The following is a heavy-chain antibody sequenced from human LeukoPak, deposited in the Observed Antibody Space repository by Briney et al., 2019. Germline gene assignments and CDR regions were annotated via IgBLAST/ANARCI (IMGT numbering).Heavy chain of an antibody. CDR3: AKERYSSSWSLYYFDY. Sequence: GGSLRLSCAASGFPFSSYGMHWVRQAPGKGLEWVAFIRYDGSNKYYADSVKGRFTISRDNSKNTLYLQMDSLRAEDTAVYYCAKERYSSSWSLYYFDYWGQGTLVTVSS. D-gene: IGHD6-13*01. CDR2: IRYDGSNK. V-gene: IGHV3-30*02. CDR1: GFPFSSYG. J-gene: IGHJ4*02.